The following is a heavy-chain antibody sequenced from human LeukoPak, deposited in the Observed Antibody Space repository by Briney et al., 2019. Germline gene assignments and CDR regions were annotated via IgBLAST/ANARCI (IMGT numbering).Heavy chain of an antibody. D-gene: IGHD3-22*01. J-gene: IGHJ4*02. V-gene: IGHV4-4*09. CDR3: ASDSSGYYRFDY. Sequence: SETLSLTCTVSGDSISSYYWSWIRQPPGKELEWIGCIYTSGSTNYNPSLKSRVAISIDTSKNQFSLKLTSVTAADTAVYYCASDSSGYYRFDYWGQGTLVTVSS. CDR2: IYTSGST. CDR1: GDSISSYY.